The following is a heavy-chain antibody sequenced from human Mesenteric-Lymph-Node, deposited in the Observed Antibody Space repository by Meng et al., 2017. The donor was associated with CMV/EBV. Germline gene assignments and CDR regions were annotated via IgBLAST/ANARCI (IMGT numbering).Heavy chain of an antibody. CDR3: AKDSNDFWSGYYSFHYYYGMDV. J-gene: IGHJ6*02. V-gene: IGHV3-23*03. CDR1: GFTFSSYA. CDR2: IYSGGSST. Sequence: GGSLRLSCAASGFTFSSYAMSWVRQAPGKGLEWVSVIYSGGSSTYYADSVKGRFTISRDNSKNTLYLQMNSLRAEDTAVYYCAKDSNDFWSGYYSFHYYYGMDVWGQGTTVTVSS. D-gene: IGHD3-3*01.